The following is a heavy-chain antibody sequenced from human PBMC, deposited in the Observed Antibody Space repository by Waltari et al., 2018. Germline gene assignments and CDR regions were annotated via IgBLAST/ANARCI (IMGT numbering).Heavy chain of an antibody. CDR3: ARGELLFDY. V-gene: IGHV4-31*03. D-gene: IGHD1-7*01. J-gene: IGHJ4*02. Sequence: QVQLQESGPGLVNPSQTLSLTCTVSVAPIRRGDYWNWIRQPPGKGLEWFGYIYHSGSTFYNPSLQSRVTISVDTSKNQFSLKLNSVTAADTAVYYCARGELLFDYWGQGALVTVSS. CDR1: VAPIRRGDY. CDR2: IYHSGST.